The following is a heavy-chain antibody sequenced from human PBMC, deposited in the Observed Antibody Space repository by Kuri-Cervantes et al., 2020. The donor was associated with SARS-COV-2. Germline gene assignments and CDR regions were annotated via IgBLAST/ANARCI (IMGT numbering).Heavy chain of an antibody. CDR3: ARERESFGVVDAFDI. CDR1: GGSISSGGYS. D-gene: IGHD3-10*01. Sequence: SETLSLTCAVSGGSISSGGYSWSWIRQPPGKGLEWIGYIYHSGSTYYNPSLKSRVTISVDTSKTQFSLKLTSVTAADTAVYYCARERESFGVVDAFDIWGQGTMVTVSS. CDR2: IYHSGST. J-gene: IGHJ3*02. V-gene: IGHV4-30-2*01.